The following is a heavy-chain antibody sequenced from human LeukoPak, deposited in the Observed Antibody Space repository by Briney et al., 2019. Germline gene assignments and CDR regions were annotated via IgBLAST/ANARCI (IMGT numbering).Heavy chain of an antibody. CDR3: VRVKDSSPLY. CDR1: GYTFTSYD. CDR2: LSPNSGNK. V-gene: IGHV1-8*01. J-gene: IGHJ4*02. D-gene: IGHD6-13*01. Sequence: ASVKVSCKAFGYTFTSYDINWVRQATGQGLEWMGWLSPNSGNKGYAQNFQGRVTLTRDISISTAYMELSSLRSEDTAVYYCVRVKDSSPLYRGQGTPVTVSS.